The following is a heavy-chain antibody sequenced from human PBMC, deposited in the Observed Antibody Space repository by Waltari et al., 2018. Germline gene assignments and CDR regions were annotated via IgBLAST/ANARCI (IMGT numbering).Heavy chain of an antibody. CDR1: GGSISSYY. Sequence: QVQLQESGPGLVKPSETLSLTCTVSGGSISSYYWSWIRQPPGKGLEWIGYIYYSGSTNYNPSRKSRVTISVDTSKNQFSLKLSSVTAADTAVYYCARAAAVDYGDYVDAFDIWGQGTMVTVSS. CDR3: ARAAAVDYGDYVDAFDI. J-gene: IGHJ3*02. V-gene: IGHV4-59*01. D-gene: IGHD4-17*01. CDR2: IYYSGST.